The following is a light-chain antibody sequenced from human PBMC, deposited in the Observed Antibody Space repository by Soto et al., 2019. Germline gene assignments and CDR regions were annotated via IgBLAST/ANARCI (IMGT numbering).Light chain of an antibody. CDR1: SSDVGGYNC. CDR2: EVS. Sequence: QSALTQPASVSGSPGQSITISCTGTSSDVGGYNCVSWYQQHPGKAPKLMIYEVSNRPSGVSNRFSGSKSGNTASLTISGLKAEDEADYYCSSYTSSSTPWVFGGGTKLTVL. J-gene: IGLJ3*02. V-gene: IGLV2-14*01. CDR3: SSYTSSSTPWV.